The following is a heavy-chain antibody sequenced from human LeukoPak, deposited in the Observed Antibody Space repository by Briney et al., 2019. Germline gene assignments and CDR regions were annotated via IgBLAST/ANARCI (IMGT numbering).Heavy chain of an antibody. CDR1: GFKFDDYT. D-gene: IGHD6-19*01. J-gene: IGHJ3*02. V-gene: IGHV3-43*01. Sequence: PGGSLRLSCAASGFKFDDYTMHWVRRPPGKGLEWVSLVSWNSDHTSYADSVKGRFTISRDNSKNSLYLQMNSLRTEDTALYYCAKGPGGGWYHDAFDIWGQGTMVTVSS. CDR3: AKGPGGGWYHDAFDI. CDR2: VSWNSDHT.